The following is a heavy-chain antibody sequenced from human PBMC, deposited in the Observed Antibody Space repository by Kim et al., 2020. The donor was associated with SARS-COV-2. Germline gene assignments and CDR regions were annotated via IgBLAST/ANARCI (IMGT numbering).Heavy chain of an antibody. CDR3: ARWFGELVL. D-gene: IGHD3-10*01. CDR2: GNT. J-gene: IGHJ4*02. Sequence: GNTNYAQKLHGRVTMTTDTATSTAYMELRSLRSDDTAVYYCARWFGELVLWGQGTLVTVSS. V-gene: IGHV1-18*01.